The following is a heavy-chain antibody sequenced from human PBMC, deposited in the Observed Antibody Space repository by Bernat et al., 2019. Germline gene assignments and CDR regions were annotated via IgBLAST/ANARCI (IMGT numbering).Heavy chain of an antibody. Sequence: EVQLLESGGGLIQPGGSLRLSCAASGFTFSSYAMNWVRQAPGKGLAWVSTISSSGGSTYYADSVKGRFTISRDNSKNTLYLQMNSLRAEDTAVYYCAKYSSNWYYFDFWGQGTLVTVSS. D-gene: IGHD6-13*01. J-gene: IGHJ4*02. CDR3: AKYSSNWYYFDF. CDR1: GFTFSSYA. CDR2: ISSSGGST. V-gene: IGHV3-23*01.